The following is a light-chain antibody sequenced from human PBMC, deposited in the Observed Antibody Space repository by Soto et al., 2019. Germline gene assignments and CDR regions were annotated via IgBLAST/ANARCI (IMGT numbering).Light chain of an antibody. CDR3: QQVRSYPST. J-gene: IGKJ4*01. CDR2: AAS. Sequence: IQLTQSPSSLSASVGDRVTITCRASQDISSYLAWYQQKPGKAPNLLIYAASTLQSGVPSRFSASGVGTDFTLTISSLQAEDFATYYCQQVRSYPSTFGVGTKVEIK. V-gene: IGKV1-9*01. CDR1: QDISSY.